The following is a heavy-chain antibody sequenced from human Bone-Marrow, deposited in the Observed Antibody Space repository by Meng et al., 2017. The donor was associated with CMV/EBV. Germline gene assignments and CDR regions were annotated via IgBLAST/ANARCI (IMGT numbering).Heavy chain of an antibody. J-gene: IGHJ3*02. CDR1: GYTFTSYG. V-gene: IGHV1-18*01. D-gene: IGHD3-3*01. CDR3: ARGRGWYDFWSGYTVGAFDI. CDR2: ISAYNGNT. Sequence: ASVKVSCKASGYTFTSYGISWVRQAPGQGLEWMGWISAYNGNTNYAQKLQGRVTMTTDTSTSTAYMELSRLRSDDTAVYYCARGRGWYDFWSGYTVGAFDIWGQGTMVTVSS.